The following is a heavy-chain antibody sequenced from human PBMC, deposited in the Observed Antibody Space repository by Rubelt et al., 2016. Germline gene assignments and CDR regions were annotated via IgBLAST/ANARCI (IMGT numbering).Heavy chain of an antibody. CDR3: ARGSGADGVVIEAGY. CDR1: GGSFSGYY. CDR2: INHSGST. J-gene: IGHJ4*02. V-gene: IGHV4-34*01. D-gene: IGHD3-3*01. Sequence: QVQLQQWGAGLLKPSETLSLTCAVYGGSFSGYYWSWIRQPPGKGLEWIGEINHSGSTNYNPSLKSRVTISVDTSKNQFSLRLSSVNAADTAVYHCARGSGADGVVIEAGYWGQGTPVTVSS.